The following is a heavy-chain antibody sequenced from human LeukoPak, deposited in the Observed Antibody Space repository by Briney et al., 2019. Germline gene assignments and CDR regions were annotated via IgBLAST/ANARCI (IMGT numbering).Heavy chain of an antibody. J-gene: IGHJ6*03. CDR2: IRYDGSNK. D-gene: IGHD3-16*01. CDR3: AKELDGGDYMDV. CDR1: GFTFSSYG. V-gene: IGHV3-30*02. Sequence: AGSLTLSCAASGFTFSSYGMHWVRQAPGKGLEWVAFIRYDGSNKYYADSVKGRFTISRDNSKNTLYLQMNSLRAEDTAVYYCAKELDGGDYMDVWGKGTKVTVSS.